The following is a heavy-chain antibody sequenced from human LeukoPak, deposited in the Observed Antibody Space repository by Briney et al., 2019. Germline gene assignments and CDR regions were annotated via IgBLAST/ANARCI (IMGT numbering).Heavy chain of an antibody. V-gene: IGHV4-31*03. Sequence: PSETLSLTCTVSGGSISSGGYYWSWIRQHPGKGLEWIGYIYYSGSTYYNPSLKSRVTISVDTSKNQFSLKLSSVTAADTAVYYCARDPTKYQLLSEGWFDPWGQGTLVTVSS. J-gene: IGHJ5*02. D-gene: IGHD2-2*01. CDR3: ARDPTKYQLLSEGWFDP. CDR2: IYYSGST. CDR1: GGSISSGGYY.